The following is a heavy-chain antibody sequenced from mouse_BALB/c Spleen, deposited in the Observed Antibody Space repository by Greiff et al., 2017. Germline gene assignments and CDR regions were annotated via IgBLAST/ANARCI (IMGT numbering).Heavy chain of an antibody. V-gene: IGHV14-1*02. Sequence: VQLQQSGAELVRPGASVKLSCKASGFTFKDYYMHWVKQRPEQGLEWIGWIDPENGNTIYDQKFKGEASITADTSSNTAYLHLSSLTSEDSAVYYWARRDGYYAMDYWGQGTSVTVSS. CDR2: IDPENGNT. J-gene: IGHJ4*01. D-gene: IGHD1-2*01. CDR1: GFTFKDYY. CDR3: ARRDGYYAMDY.